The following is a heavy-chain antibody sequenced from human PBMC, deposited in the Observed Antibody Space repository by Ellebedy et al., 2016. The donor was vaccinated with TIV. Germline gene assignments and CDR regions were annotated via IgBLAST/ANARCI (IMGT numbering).Heavy chain of an antibody. V-gene: IGHV4-39*01. D-gene: IGHD4-17*01. CDR2: IYYSGST. CDR3: ARLIPVTIVADY. Sequence: SETLSLXXTVSGGSISSSSYYWGWIRQPPGKGLEWIGSIYYSGSTYYNPSLKSRVTISVDTSKNQFSLKLSSVTAADTAVYYCARLIPVTIVADYWGQGTLVTVSS. CDR1: GGSISSSSYY. J-gene: IGHJ4*02.